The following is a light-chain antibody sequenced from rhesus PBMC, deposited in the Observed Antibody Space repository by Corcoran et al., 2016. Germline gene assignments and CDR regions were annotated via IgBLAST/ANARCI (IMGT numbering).Light chain of an antibody. Sequence: ETVVTQSPATLSLSPGERATLSCRASQSVGSYLAWYQQKPGQAPRTLIYGASSRATGIPDRFSGSVSWTDVTLTINSLGPKDVGVYYCQQIDHLWTFGQEAKVEFK. CDR1: QSVGSY. CDR2: GAS. J-gene: IGKJ1*01. CDR3: QQIDHLWT. V-gene: IGKV3-24*04.